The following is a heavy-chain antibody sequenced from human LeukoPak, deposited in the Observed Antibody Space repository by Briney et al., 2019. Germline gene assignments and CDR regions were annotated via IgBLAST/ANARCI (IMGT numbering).Heavy chain of an antibody. Sequence: KTGESLKISCKVSGYSFTSYWIGWVRQMPGKGLEWMGFIYPGGSDTRYSPSFQGQVTISADKSISTAYLQWSSLKASDTAMYYCVRRSSISCFDYWGQGILVTVSS. CDR3: VRRSSISCFDY. J-gene: IGHJ4*02. CDR2: IYPGGSDT. D-gene: IGHD2-2*01. CDR1: GYSFTSYW. V-gene: IGHV5-51*01.